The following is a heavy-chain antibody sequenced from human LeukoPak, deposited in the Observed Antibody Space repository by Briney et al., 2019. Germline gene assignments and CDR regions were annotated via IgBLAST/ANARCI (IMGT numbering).Heavy chain of an antibody. Sequence: SETLSLTCAVYGGSFSGYYWSWIRQPPGKGLEWIGSIYYSGSTYYNPSLKSRVTISVDTSKNQFSLKLSSVTAADTAVYYCARVSTVVAITTWGQGTLVTVSS. D-gene: IGHD3-22*01. J-gene: IGHJ4*02. V-gene: IGHV4-34*01. CDR3: ARVSTVVAITT. CDR2: IYYSGST. CDR1: GGSFSGYY.